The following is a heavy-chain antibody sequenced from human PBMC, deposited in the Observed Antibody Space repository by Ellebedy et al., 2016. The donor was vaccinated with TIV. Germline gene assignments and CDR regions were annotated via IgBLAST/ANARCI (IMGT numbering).Heavy chain of an antibody. CDR1: GFTFSSYW. J-gene: IGHJ5*02. V-gene: IGHV3-7*01. D-gene: IGHD3-16*01. CDR2: IKQDGSEK. CDR3: ARDGGDALPGFS. Sequence: GESLKISCAASGFTFSSYWMSWVRQAPGKGLEWVANIKQDGSEKYYVDSVKGRFTISRDNAKNSLYLQLNSLRAEDTAVYYCARDGGDALPGFSWGQGTLATVSS.